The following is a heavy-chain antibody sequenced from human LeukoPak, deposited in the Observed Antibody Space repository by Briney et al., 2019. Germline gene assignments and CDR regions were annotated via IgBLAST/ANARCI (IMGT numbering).Heavy chain of an antibody. CDR2: IYASGSI. J-gene: IGHJ4*02. CDR1: GGSFSGDY. CDR3: ARQTGGVAGALNFDY. Sequence: SETLSLTCVDYGGSFSGDYWSWIRQPAGKGLEYIGRIYASGSIDYNPSLKSRVTMSVDTSKNRFSLKLTPVTAADTAVYYCARQTGGVAGALNFDYWGQGTLVTVSS. D-gene: IGHD6-19*01. V-gene: IGHV4-59*10.